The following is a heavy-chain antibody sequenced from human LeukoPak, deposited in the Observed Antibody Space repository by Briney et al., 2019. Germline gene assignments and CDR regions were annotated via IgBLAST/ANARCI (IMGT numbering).Heavy chain of an antibody. Sequence: GGSLRLSCAASGFAVSSNYMSWVRQAPGKGLEWVSVIYSGGSTYYADSVKGRFTISRDNSKNTLYLQMNSLRAEDTAVYYCARVPTTVTTVYFDYWGQGTLVTVSS. V-gene: IGHV3-53*01. CDR1: GFAVSSNY. CDR2: IYSGGST. J-gene: IGHJ4*02. D-gene: IGHD4-17*01. CDR3: ARVPTTVTTVYFDY.